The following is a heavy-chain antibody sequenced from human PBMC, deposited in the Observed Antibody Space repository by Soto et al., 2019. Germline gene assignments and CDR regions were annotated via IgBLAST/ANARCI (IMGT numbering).Heavy chain of an antibody. D-gene: IGHD1-26*01. CDR3: VILDGRISLDQ. J-gene: IGHJ4*02. V-gene: IGHV1-18*04. CDR2: IGFYHTHT. CDR1: GYTVVDYG. Sequence: QIHMVQSAAEVKEPGASVKVSCKTSGYTVVDYGIDWVRQAPGHDFQWMAWIGFYHTHTKYAPQFQDRVTINSDTSTRTVSMELRSLRSDDTATYYCVILDGRISLDQWGPGTRITVSS.